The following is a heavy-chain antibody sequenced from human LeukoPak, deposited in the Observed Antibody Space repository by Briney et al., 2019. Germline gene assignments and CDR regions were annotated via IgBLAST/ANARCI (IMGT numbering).Heavy chain of an antibody. CDR2: INPSAGST. CDR3: ARESLGSYKTVVIVARGHDAFDM. Sequence: GASVKVSCKASGNTFTNYYIHWVRQAPGQGLEWMGIINPSAGSTNYAQKFQGRVTLTRDTSTSTVYMNVSNLRSEDTAVYYCARESLGSYKTVVIVARGHDAFDMWGKGTMVTVSS. CDR1: GNTFTNYY. J-gene: IGHJ3*02. D-gene: IGHD3-22*01. V-gene: IGHV1-46*01.